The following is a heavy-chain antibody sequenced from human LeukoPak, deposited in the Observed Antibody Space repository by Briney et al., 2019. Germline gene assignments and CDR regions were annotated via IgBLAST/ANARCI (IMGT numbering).Heavy chain of an antibody. V-gene: IGHV3-7*01. CDR2: IKQDGSEK. CDR3: ARDAPSIAARQFRGMDV. D-gene: IGHD6-6*01. J-gene: IGHJ6*03. CDR1: GFTFSSYW. Sequence: GGSLRLSCAASGFTFSSYWMSWVRQAPGKGLEWVANIKQDGSEKYYVDSVKGRFTISRDNAKNSLYLQMNSLRAEDTAVYYCARDAPSIAARQFRGMDVWGKGTTVTVSS.